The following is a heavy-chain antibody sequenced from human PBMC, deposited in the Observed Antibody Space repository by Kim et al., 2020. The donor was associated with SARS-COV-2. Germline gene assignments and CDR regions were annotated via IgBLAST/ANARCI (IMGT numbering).Heavy chain of an antibody. D-gene: IGHD1-1*01. J-gene: IGHJ3*02. CDR1: GFTFSDSA. CDR2: IRSKANGFAT. CDR3: ARVPGTTLAFCDAFD. Sequence: GGSLRLSCAASGFTFSDSAMHWVRQASGKGLEWVGRIRSKANGFATAYAASVKGRFTISSDDSKNTAYLQMNSLKTEDAAVYYCARVPGTTLAFCDAFD. V-gene: IGHV3-73*01.